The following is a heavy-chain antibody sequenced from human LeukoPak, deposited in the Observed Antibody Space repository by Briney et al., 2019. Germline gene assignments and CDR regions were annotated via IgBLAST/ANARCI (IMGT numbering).Heavy chain of an antibody. CDR3: ARGYCSGGRCYVPFDY. V-gene: IGHV4-4*07. D-gene: IGHD2-15*01. J-gene: IGHJ4*02. CDR2: LYISGST. CDR1: GGSISSYY. Sequence: LETLSLTCTVSGGSISSYYWTWIRQPAGKGLEWIGRLYISGSTNYNPSLKSRVTMSVDTSKNQFSLKLSSVTAADTAVYYCARGYCSGGRCYVPFDYWGQGTLVTVSS.